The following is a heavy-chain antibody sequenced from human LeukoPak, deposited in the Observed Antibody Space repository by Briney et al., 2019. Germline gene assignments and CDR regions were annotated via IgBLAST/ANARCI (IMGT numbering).Heavy chain of an antibody. J-gene: IGHJ5*02. CDR2: INSDGSST. CDR1: GFTFSSYW. CDR3: ARGMSIAVFWFDP. Sequence: PGGSLRLSCAASGFTFSSYWMHWVRQAPGKGLVWVSRINSDGSSTSYADSVKGRFTISRDNAKNTLYLQMNSLRAEDTAVYYCARGMSIAVFWFDPWGQGTLVTVSS. V-gene: IGHV3-74*01. D-gene: IGHD6-6*01.